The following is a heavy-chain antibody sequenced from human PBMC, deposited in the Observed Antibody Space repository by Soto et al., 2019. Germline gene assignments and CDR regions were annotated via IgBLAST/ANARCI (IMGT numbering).Heavy chain of an antibody. CDR1: GYSFPSYW. CDR2: IYPGDSDT. V-gene: IGHV5-51*01. Sequence: GESLTLSCRGSGYSFPSYWIGWVRPIPGKGLEWMGIIYPGDSDTRYSPSFQGQVTISVDKSITTAYLQWTSLRASDTAMYYCAKGYCTTTICDPWFDPWGQGTLVTVSS. D-gene: IGHD2-2*01. CDR3: AKGYCTTTICDPWFDP. J-gene: IGHJ5*02.